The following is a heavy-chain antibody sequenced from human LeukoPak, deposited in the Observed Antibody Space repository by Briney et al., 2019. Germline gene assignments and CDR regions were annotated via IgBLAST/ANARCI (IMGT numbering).Heavy chain of an antibody. J-gene: IGHJ4*02. V-gene: IGHV3-21*04. Sequence: GGSLRLSCAASGFTFSSYSMNWVRQAPGKGLEWVSSISSSSSYIYYADSVKGRFTISRDNSKNTLYLQMNSLRAEDTALYYCAKSPTYCGSDCYSTFDYWGQGNLATVSS. CDR3: AKSPTYCGSDCYSTFDY. CDR2: ISSSSSYI. CDR1: GFTFSSYS. D-gene: IGHD2-21*02.